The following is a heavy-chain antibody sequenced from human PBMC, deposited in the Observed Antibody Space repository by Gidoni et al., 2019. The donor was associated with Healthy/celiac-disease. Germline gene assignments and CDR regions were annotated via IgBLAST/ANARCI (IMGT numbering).Heavy chain of an antibody. CDR2: INHSRST. CDR1: GGSFSGYY. J-gene: IGHJ4*02. CDR3: ARVGLDTAIPLDY. Sequence: QVQLQQWGAGLLKPSETLSLPCAVYGGSFSGYYWSWIRQPPGKGLEWIGEINHSRSTNYNPSLKSRVTISVDTSKNQFSLKLSSVTAADTAVYYCARVGLDTAIPLDYWGQGTLVTVSS. V-gene: IGHV4-34*01. D-gene: IGHD5-18*01.